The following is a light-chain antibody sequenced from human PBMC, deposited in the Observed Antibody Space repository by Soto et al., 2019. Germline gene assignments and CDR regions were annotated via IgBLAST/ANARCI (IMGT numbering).Light chain of an antibody. CDR1: QCIVDT. V-gene: IGKV3-15*01. CDR2: DTS. CDR3: QRYNNWPHT. Sequence: EVVMTQSPATLSVSPGESATLSCRASQCIVDTLAWYQHKPGQTPRLLVYDTSTGATGIPASFSGSMAGTEFTLTINSLQSEDFAVYYCQRYNNWPHTLGGGTKVDIK. J-gene: IGKJ4*01.